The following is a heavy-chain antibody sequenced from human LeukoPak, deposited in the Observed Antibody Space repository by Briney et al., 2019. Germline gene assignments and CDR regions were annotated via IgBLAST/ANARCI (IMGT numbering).Heavy chain of an antibody. CDR1: GYTFTSYG. V-gene: IGHV1-46*01. CDR2: INPTGGST. D-gene: IGHD1-26*01. Sequence: ASVKVSCKACGYTFTSYGISWVRQAPGQGLEWMGLINPTGGSTGYAQKFQGRVTMTRDMSTSTDYMELSSLRSEDTAIYYCARDNSVGDNAWWFDPWGQGTLVTVSS. J-gene: IGHJ5*02. CDR3: ARDNSVGDNAWWFDP.